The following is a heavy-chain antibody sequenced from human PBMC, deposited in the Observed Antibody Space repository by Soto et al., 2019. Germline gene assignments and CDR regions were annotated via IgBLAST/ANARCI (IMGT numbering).Heavy chain of an antibody. V-gene: IGHV3-49*03. CDR2: VRTYAYGETT. Sequence: LRLSCTTSGFTFGDYAMSWFRQTPGKGLEWVGFVRTYAYGETTEYAASVKGRFTVGRDNSRSTAYLHMSSLKTEDTGVYFCSRDCPCGLGYCTTGACFPNDFWGQGTLVTVSS. J-gene: IGHJ4*02. CDR1: GFTFGDYA. D-gene: IGHD2-8*01. CDR3: SRDCPCGLGYCTTGACFPNDF.